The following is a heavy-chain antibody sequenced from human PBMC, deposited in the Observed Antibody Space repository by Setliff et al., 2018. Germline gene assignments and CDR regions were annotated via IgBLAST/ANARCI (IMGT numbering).Heavy chain of an antibody. CDR2: IIPIFGTA. J-gene: IGHJ4*02. V-gene: IGHV1-69*13. Sequence: WASVKVSCKASGGTFSSYAISWVRQAPGQGLEWMGGIIPIFGTANYAQKFQGRVTITADESTSTAYMELSSLRSEDTAVYYCARARYCGGDCSAYYFDYWGQGTLVTSPQ. D-gene: IGHD2-21*02. CDR3: ARARYCGGDCSAYYFDY. CDR1: GGTFSSYA.